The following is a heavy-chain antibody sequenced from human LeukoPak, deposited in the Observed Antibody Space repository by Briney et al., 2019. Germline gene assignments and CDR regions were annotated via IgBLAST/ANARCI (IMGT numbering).Heavy chain of an antibody. CDR1: GFTFTTYA. Sequence: PGGSLRLSCAASGFTFTTYAMSWVRQAPGKGLEWVAAISTSGNNIYYADSVKGRFTISRDNSKNTLYLQMNSLRAEDTAIYYCAKAFSGWHPLDYWGQGTLVTVSS. J-gene: IGHJ4*02. V-gene: IGHV3-23*01. CDR2: ISTSGNNI. D-gene: IGHD6-19*01. CDR3: AKAFSGWHPLDY.